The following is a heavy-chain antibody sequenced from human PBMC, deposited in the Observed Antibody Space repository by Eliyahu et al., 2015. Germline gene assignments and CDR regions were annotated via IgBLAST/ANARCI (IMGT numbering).Heavy chain of an antibody. D-gene: IGHD6-19*01. CDR1: GYTFTSXX. CDR3: ARDKAGISSSGWYSDAFDI. V-gene: IGHV1-46*03. CDR2: NNTSGGST. J-gene: IGHJ3*02. Sequence: QVQLVQSGAEVKKPGASVKVSCKASGYTFTSXXXXWVRXAPGQGLEVMGINNTSGGSTSYXQNFQGRVTMTRDTSTSTVYMELSSLRSEDTAVYYCARDKAGISSSGWYSDAFDIWGQGTMVTVSS.